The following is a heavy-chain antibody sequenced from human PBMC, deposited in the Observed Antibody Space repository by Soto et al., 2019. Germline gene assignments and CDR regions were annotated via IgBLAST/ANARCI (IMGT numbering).Heavy chain of an antibody. V-gene: IGHV4-30-2*01. Sequence: SETLSLTCAVSGGSIISGGYSWSWIRQPPGKGLEWIGYIYHSGSTYYNPSLKSRVTISVDKSKNQFSLKLSSVTAADTAVYYCARVWGGAFDFRGQGTMVTVSS. CDR3: ARVWGGAFDF. J-gene: IGHJ3*01. CDR1: GGSIISGGYS. D-gene: IGHD3-10*01. CDR2: IYHSGST.